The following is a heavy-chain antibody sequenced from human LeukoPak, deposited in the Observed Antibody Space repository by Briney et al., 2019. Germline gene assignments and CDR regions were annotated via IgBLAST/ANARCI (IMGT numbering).Heavy chain of an antibody. J-gene: IGHJ5*02. D-gene: IGHD5-12*01. Sequence: ASVKVSCKASGYTFTSYGISWVRQAPGQGLEWMGWINAYNGNTNYAQKLQGRVTMTTDTSTSTAYMELRSLRSDDTAVYYCARDLVATARALNWFDPWGQGTLVTVSS. CDR3: ARDLVATARALNWFDP. CDR1: GYTFTSYG. V-gene: IGHV1-18*01. CDR2: INAYNGNT.